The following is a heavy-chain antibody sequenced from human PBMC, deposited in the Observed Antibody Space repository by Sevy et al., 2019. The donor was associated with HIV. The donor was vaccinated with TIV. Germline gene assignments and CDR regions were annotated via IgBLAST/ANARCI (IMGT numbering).Heavy chain of an antibody. Sequence: SETLSLTCTVSGGSISSYYWSWIRQPPGKGLEWIGYIHYSGSTNYNPSLKSRVTISVDTSKNQFSLKLSSVTAPETAVYYCARRSPPDYYYDSSGYSGAFDIWGQGTMVTVSS. V-gene: IGHV4-59*01. J-gene: IGHJ3*02. CDR1: GGSISSYY. CDR3: ARRSPPDYYYDSSGYSGAFDI. CDR2: IHYSGST. D-gene: IGHD3-22*01.